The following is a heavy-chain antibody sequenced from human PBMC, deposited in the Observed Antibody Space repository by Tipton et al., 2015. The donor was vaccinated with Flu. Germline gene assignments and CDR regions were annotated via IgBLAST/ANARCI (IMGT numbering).Heavy chain of an antibody. CDR3: AKGVAAAGTGFDY. D-gene: IGHD6-13*01. Sequence: SLRLSCAASGFTFSNFAMTWVRQAPGKGLEWVSAISGTGGLRYSADSVKGRFTISRDNSKNSLYLQVSSLRVEDTAVYYCAKGVAAAGTGFDYWGQGAQVTVSS. CDR2: ISGTGGLR. J-gene: IGHJ4*02. CDR1: GFTFSNFA. V-gene: IGHV3-23*01.